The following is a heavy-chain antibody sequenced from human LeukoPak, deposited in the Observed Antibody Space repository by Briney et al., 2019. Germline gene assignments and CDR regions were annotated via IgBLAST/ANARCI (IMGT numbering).Heavy chain of an antibody. V-gene: IGHV3-30-3*01. CDR1: GFTFSSYA. CDR3: ARSYGDYVAFDI. CDR2: ISYDGSNK. J-gene: IGHJ3*02. Sequence: GGSLILSCAASGFTFSSYAMHWVRQAPGKGLEWVAVISYDGSNKYYADSVNGRFTISRDNSKNTLYLQMNSLRAEDTAVYYCARSYGDYVAFDIWGQGTMVTVSS. D-gene: IGHD4-17*01.